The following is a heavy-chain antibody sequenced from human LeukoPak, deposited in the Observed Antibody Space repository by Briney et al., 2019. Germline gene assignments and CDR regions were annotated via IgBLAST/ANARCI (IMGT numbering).Heavy chain of an antibody. J-gene: IGHJ6*02. V-gene: IGHV3-30-3*01. CDR2: ISYDGSNK. Sequence: GGSLRLSCAASGFTFSSYAMHWVRQAPGKGLEWVAVISYDGSNKYYADSVKGRFTIYRDNSKNTLYLQMNSLRAEDTAVYYCALWGPSGMDVWGQGTTVTVSS. CDR1: GFTFSSYA. CDR3: ALWGPSGMDV. D-gene: IGHD3-10*01.